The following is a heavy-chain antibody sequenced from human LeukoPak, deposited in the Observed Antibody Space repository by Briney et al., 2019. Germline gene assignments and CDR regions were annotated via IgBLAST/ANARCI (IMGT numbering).Heavy chain of an antibody. CDR3: ARALVVPAAWGAFDI. V-gene: IGHV4-39*07. D-gene: IGHD2-2*01. CDR1: GGSFSSYY. CDR2: IYYSGST. Sequence: SETLSLTCAVYGGSFSSYYWGWIRQPPGKGLEWIGSIYYSGSTYYNPSLKSRVTISVDTSKNQFSLKLSSVTAADTAVYYCARALVVPAAWGAFDIWGQGTMVTVSS. J-gene: IGHJ3*02.